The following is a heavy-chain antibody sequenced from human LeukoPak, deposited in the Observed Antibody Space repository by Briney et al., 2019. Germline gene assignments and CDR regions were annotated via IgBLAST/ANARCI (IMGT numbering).Heavy chain of an antibody. CDR1: GDSVSTKSAA. J-gene: IGHJ4*02. V-gene: IGHV6-1*01. CDR3: AREVDFEVVTAVNFDS. D-gene: IGHD2-21*02. Sequence: SQTLSLTCVISGDSVSTKSAAWNWIRQSPSRGLEWLGSTYYRSKWSNDYGVSVESRITINPDTSKNQFSLLLSSVTPEDTAVYYCAREVDFEVVTAVNFDSWGQGILVTVSS. CDR2: TYYRSKWSN.